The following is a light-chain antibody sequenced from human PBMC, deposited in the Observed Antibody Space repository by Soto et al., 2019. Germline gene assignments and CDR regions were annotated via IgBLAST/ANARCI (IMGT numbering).Light chain of an antibody. Sequence: DIQMTQSPSTLSASVGDRVTITCRASQSISSWLAWYQQKPGKAPKFLIYDASSLESGVPSRFSGSGSGTEFTLTISSLQPDDFATYYCLQVSSFPRTFGQGTKVEIK. CDR2: DAS. J-gene: IGKJ1*01. CDR1: QSISSW. CDR3: LQVSSFPRT. V-gene: IGKV1-5*01.